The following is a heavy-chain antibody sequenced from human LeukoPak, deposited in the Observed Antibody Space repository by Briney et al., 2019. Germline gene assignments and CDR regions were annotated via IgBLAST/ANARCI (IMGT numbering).Heavy chain of an antibody. Sequence: SETLSPTCTVSGGSISSYYWSWIRQPPGKGLEWIGYIYYSGSTNYNPSLKSRVTISVDTSKNQFSLKLSSVTAADTAVYYCARVYYDFNWFDPWGQGTLVTVSS. CDR3: ARVYYDFNWFDP. J-gene: IGHJ5*02. V-gene: IGHV4-59*01. CDR2: IYYSGST. CDR1: GGSISSYY. D-gene: IGHD3-3*01.